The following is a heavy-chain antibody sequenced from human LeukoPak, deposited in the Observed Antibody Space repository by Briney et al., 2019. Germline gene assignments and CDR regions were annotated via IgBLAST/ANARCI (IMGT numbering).Heavy chain of an antibody. V-gene: IGHV3-23*01. D-gene: IGHD1-26*01. CDR1: GFTLSTNA. CDR2: ISGSGAST. CDR3: AKDVGKWESLHFFDY. J-gene: IGHJ4*02. Sequence: PGGSLRLSCLTSGFTLSTNAMSWVRQATGKGLEWISGISGSGASTYYADSVKGRFTISRDDSRNTLYLQMNSLRGDDTAVYYCAKDVGKWESLHFFDYWGQGTPVTVSS.